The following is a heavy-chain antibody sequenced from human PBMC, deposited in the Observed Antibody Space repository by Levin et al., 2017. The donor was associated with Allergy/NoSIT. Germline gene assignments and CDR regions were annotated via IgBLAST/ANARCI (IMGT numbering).Heavy chain of an antibody. CDR1: GFTFSSYG. Sequence: PGGSLRLSCAASGFTFSSYGMHWVRQAPGKGLEWVAVISYDGSNKYYADSVKGRFTISRDNSKNTLYLQMNSLRAEDTAVYYCAKDLSGATGGGYWGQGTLVTVSS. CDR2: ISYDGSNK. V-gene: IGHV3-30*18. CDR3: AKDLSGATGGGY. D-gene: IGHD3-16*01. J-gene: IGHJ4*02.